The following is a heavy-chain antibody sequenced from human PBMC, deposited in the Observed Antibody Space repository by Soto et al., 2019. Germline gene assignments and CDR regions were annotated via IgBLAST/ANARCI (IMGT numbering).Heavy chain of an antibody. V-gene: IGHV1-18*04. CDR3: ARADCRWKYFDY. CDR1: GYTFTIYN. J-gene: IGHJ4*02. CDR2: INTYSGST. D-gene: IGHD2-21*01. Sequence: QVQLEQSGVEMKKPGASVKLSCKASGYTFTIYNIHWVRQAPRQGLVWMGWINTYSGSTNYALNGQGRVTMTTDTSKKTAYMELRSLSSDDTAVSYCARADCRWKYFDYCGQGPLVTVSS.